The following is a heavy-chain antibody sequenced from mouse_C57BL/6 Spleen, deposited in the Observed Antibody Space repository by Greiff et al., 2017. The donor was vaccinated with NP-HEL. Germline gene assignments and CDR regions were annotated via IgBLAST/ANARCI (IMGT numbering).Heavy chain of an antibody. J-gene: IGHJ2*01. CDR2: IDPETGGT. CDR1: GYTFTDYE. V-gene: IGHV1-15*01. Sequence: VKLQESGAELVRPGASVTLSCKASGYTFTDYEMHWVKQTPVHGLEWIGAIDPETGGTAYNQKFKGKAILTADKSSSTAYMELRSLTSEDSAVYYCTIAQATFYFDYWGQGTTLTVSS. D-gene: IGHD3-2*02. CDR3: TIAQATFYFDY.